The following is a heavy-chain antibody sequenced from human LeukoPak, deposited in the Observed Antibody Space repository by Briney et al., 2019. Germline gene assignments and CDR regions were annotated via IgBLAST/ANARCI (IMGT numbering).Heavy chain of an antibody. Sequence: GGSLRLSCAASGFTFSSYSMNWVRQAPGKGLEWVSYISSSGSTIYYADSVKGRFTISRDNAKNSLYLQMNSLRAEDTAVYYCARDPGGGLVTAWGQGTLVTVSS. J-gene: IGHJ5*02. CDR1: GFTFSSYS. V-gene: IGHV3-48*04. CDR2: ISSSGSTI. D-gene: IGHD4-23*01. CDR3: ARDPGGGLVTA.